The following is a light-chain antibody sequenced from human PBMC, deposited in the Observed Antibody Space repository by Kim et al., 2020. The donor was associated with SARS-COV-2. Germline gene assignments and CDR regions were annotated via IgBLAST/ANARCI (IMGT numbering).Light chain of an antibody. Sequence: APGKTARITCGGNDIGRKSVHWYRQQPGQAPVLVISYDLDRPSGIPDRLSGSNYGNTATLTISRVEAGDEADYYCQVWDSTSDHVVFGGGTQLTVL. V-gene: IGLV3-21*04. J-gene: IGLJ2*01. CDR1: DIGRKS. CDR2: YDL. CDR3: QVWDSTSDHVV.